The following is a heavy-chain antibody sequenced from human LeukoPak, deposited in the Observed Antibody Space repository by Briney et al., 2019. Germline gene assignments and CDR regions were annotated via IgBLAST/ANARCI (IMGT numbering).Heavy chain of an antibody. V-gene: IGHV3-23*01. D-gene: IGHD2-8*01. J-gene: IGHJ4*02. CDR1: GFTFSSYA. CDR3: AKHPIMVCATFDY. Sequence: GGSLRLSCAASGFTFSSYAMSWVRQAPGKGLEWVSTINGGGVNTHYADSVGGRFTISRDNSKNTLFLQMNSLRDEDTAVYYCAKHPIMVCATFDYWGQGTLVTVSS. CDR2: INGGGVNT.